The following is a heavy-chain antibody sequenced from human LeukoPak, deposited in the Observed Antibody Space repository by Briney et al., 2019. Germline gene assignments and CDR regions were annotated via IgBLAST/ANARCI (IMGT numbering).Heavy chain of an antibody. Sequence: GGSLRLSCAASGFTVSSNYMSWVRQAPGKGLEWVSVIYSGGSTYYADSVKGRFTISRDNSKNTLYLQMNSLRAEDTAVYYCARDRYCSSPSCYNWFDTWGQGTLVTVSS. J-gene: IGHJ5*02. CDR3: ARDRYCSSPSCYNWFDT. D-gene: IGHD2-2*01. CDR2: IYSGGST. CDR1: GFTVSSNY. V-gene: IGHV3-66*01.